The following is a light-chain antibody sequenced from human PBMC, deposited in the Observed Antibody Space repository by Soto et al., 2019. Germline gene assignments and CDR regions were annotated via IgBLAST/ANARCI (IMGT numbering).Light chain of an antibody. CDR2: GAS. Sequence: VITQSPGTLSLSPGERATLSCRASPSVSRRLAWYPPKPCQAPRHLISGASSRATGIPDRFSGSGSGTDVTLTISRLEPEDFALYYCQHYVERSPITFGQGTRVEIK. CDR3: QHYVERSPIT. V-gene: IGKV3-20*01. J-gene: IGKJ5*01. CDR1: PSVSRR.